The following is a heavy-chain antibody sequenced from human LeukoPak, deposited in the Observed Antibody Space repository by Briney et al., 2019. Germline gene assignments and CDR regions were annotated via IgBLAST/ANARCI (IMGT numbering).Heavy chain of an antibody. Sequence: PSETLSLTCAVSGVPFSNYYWSWVRQSPTKGLEWIGEINHSGYTNYNPSLKSRVTISIDTSKNQFSLMVTSMTAADTGVYYCTRAVVGHPDWGQGTLVTVSS. CDR3: TRAVVGHPD. CDR2: INHSGYT. CDR1: GVPFSNYY. V-gene: IGHV4-34*01. J-gene: IGHJ4*02. D-gene: IGHD3-22*01.